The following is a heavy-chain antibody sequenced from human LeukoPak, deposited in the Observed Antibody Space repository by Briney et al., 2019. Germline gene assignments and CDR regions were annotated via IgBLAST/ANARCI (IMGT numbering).Heavy chain of an antibody. J-gene: IGHJ6*03. V-gene: IGHV3-23*01. CDR3: AKRGSSWYGDFYYMDV. Sequence: GGSLRLSCAASGFTFSSYAMSWVRQAPGKGLECVSGINNSGGSTHYADSVKGRFTISRDNSKSTLYLQMNSLRAEDTAVYYCAKRGSSWYGDFYYMDVWGKGTTVTAS. CDR2: INNSGGST. D-gene: IGHD6-13*01. CDR1: GFTFSSYA.